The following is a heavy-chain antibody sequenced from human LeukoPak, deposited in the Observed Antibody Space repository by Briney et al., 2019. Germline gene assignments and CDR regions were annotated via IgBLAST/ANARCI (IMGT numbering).Heavy chain of an antibody. CDR2: ISNSGSTM. V-gene: IGHV3-11*01. J-gene: IGHJ4*02. D-gene: IGHD3-10*01. CDR1: GFPFSDYY. Sequence: GRSLRLSCAASGFPFSDYYMFWIRQAPGKGLEWISYISNSGSTMYYADSVKGRFTISRDNSKNTLYLQMNNLRAEDTAVYYCARDALGSYDYWGQGSLVTVSS. CDR3: ARDALGSYDY.